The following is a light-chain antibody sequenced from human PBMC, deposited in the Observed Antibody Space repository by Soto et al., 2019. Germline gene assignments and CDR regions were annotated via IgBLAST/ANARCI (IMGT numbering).Light chain of an antibody. Sequence: DVQMTQSPSTLSASVGDRVTITCRASHSISSYLTWYQQKPGKAPKLLIYKASNLESGVPSRFSGSGSGTEFTLTISSLQPDDFAAYYCQQYNSFPWTCGQGTKVDIK. CDR1: HSISSY. CDR2: KAS. J-gene: IGKJ1*01. CDR3: QQYNSFPWT. V-gene: IGKV1-5*03.